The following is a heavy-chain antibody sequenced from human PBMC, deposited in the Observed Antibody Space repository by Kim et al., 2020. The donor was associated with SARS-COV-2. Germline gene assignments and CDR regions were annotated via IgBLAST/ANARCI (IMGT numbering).Heavy chain of an antibody. Sequence: SETLSLTCTVSGGSISSYYWSWIRQPPGKGLEWIGYIYYSGSTNYNPSLKSRVTISVDTSKNQFSLKLSSVTAADTAVYYCARASNYYGSGSYYRIRGAFDIWGQGTMVTVSS. J-gene: IGHJ3*02. CDR3: ARASNYYGSGSYYRIRGAFDI. D-gene: IGHD3-10*01. CDR2: IYYSGST. V-gene: IGHV4-59*13. CDR1: GGSISSYY.